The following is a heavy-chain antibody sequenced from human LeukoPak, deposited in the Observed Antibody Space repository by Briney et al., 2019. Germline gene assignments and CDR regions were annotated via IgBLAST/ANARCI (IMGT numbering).Heavy chain of an antibody. CDR2: IIPIFGTA. J-gene: IGHJ6*02. V-gene: IGHV1-69*13. CDR1: GGTFGSYA. D-gene: IGHD4-17*01. CDR3: ASRTGYGDYSYGMDV. Sequence: SVKVSCKASGGTFGSYAISWVRQAPGQGLEWMGGIIPIFGTANYAQKFQGRVTITADESTSTAYMELSSLRSEDTAVYYCASRTGYGDYSYGMDVWGQGTTVTVSS.